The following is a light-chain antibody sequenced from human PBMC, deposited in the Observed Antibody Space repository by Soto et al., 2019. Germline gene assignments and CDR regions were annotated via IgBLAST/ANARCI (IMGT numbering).Light chain of an antibody. CDR1: QGISNY. CDR2: AAS. Sequence: DIQMTQSPSSLSASVGDRVTITCRASQGISNYLAWYQQKPGKVLKLLIYAASTLQSGVPSRFSGSGSGTDFTLTISSLQPEDVATYYCQKYNSAPMYTFGQGTKLEIK. CDR3: QKYNSAPMYT. V-gene: IGKV1-27*01. J-gene: IGKJ2*01.